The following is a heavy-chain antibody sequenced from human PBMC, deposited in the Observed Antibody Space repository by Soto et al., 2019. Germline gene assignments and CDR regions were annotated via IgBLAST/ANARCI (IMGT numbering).Heavy chain of an antibody. J-gene: IGHJ4*02. CDR1: GGSISSSNW. CDR2: IYHSGST. CDR3: ARTPYSSGSGFDY. V-gene: IGHV4-4*02. Sequence: SETLSLTCAVSGGSISSSNWWSWVRQPPGKGLEWIGEIYHSGSTNYNPSLKSRVTVSVDTSKNQFSLKLSSVTAADTAVYYCARTPYSSGSGFDYWGQGTLVTVSS. D-gene: IGHD6-25*01.